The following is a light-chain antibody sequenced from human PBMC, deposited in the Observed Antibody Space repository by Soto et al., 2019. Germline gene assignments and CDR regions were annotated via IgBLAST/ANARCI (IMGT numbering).Light chain of an antibody. V-gene: IGKV3-11*01. J-gene: IGKJ1*01. CDR3: QQRGNWPWT. CDR2: DTS. CDR1: QSVSSN. Sequence: DIVLTQSPATLSLSPGERATLSCRASQSVSSNLALYQQKPGQAPRLFIYDTSNRAAGIPASFSGSGSGTGLAGAISSLEPEDSPVYHWQQRGNWPWTLGQ.